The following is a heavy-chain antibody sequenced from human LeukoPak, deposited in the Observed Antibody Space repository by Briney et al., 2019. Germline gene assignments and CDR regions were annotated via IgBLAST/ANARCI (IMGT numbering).Heavy chain of an antibody. J-gene: IGHJ3*02. CDR1: GYTFTSYY. CDR2: INPSGGST. CDR3: ARSVGATDNDAFDI. Sequence: GASVKVSCKASGYTFTSYYMHWVRQAPGQGLEWMGIINPSGGSTSYAQKFQGRVTITADESTSTAYMELSSLRSEDTAVYYCARSVGATDNDAFDIWGQGTMVTVSS. D-gene: IGHD1-26*01. V-gene: IGHV1-46*01.